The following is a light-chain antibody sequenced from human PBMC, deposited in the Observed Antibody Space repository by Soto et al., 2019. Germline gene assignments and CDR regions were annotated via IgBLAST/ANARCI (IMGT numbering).Light chain of an antibody. CDR3: GSWDSSLSAGV. CDR2: ENH. V-gene: IGLV1-51*02. CDR1: SANIGSNY. Sequence: QSALTQPPSVSSAPGQKVTLSCSGSSANIGSNYVSWYQQFPGTAPKLLIFENHKRPSEIPDRFSGSKSGTSATLDITGLQTGDEADYYCGSWDSSLSAGVFGGGTKLTVL. J-gene: IGLJ3*02.